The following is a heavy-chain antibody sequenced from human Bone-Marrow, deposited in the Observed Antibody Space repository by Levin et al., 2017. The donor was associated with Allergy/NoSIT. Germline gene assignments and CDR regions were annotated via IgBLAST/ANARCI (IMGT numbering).Heavy chain of an antibody. CDR3: ARDRSCSGGSCYGS. J-gene: IGHJ5*02. V-gene: IGHV3-66*01. Sequence: PGESLKISCAASGFTVSNHYMKWVRQAPGKGLEWVSLIYSGGSTYYADSVKGRFTISRDNSKNTLYLQMNSLRAEDTAVYYCARDRSCSGGSCYGSWGQGTLVTVSS. D-gene: IGHD2-15*01. CDR1: GFTVSNHY. CDR2: IYSGGST.